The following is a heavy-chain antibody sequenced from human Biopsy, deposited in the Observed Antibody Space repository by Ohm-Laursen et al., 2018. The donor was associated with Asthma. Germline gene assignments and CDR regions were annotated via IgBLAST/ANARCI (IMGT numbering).Heavy chain of an antibody. D-gene: IGHD3-9*01. J-gene: IGHJ3*01. Sequence: GASVKVSCKSSGYTFIHFAIHWVRQAPGQRLEWMGWINAGNGNTKYSQKFQGRVTITRDTSASTAYMELSNLRSEDTAVYYCARTYYDFLTGQVNDAFALWGQGTMVTFSS. CDR1: GYTFIHFA. V-gene: IGHV1-3*01. CDR2: INAGNGNT. CDR3: ARTYYDFLTGQVNDAFAL.